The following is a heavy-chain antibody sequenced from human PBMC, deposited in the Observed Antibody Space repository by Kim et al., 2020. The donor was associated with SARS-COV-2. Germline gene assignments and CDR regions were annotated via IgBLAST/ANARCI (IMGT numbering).Heavy chain of an antibody. CDR1: GYTFTSYY. J-gene: IGHJ4*02. CDR3: ASEQRAYYYDSSGYYYGN. Sequence: ASVKVSCKASGYTFTSYYMHWVRQAPGQGLEWMGIINPSGGSTSYAQKFQGRVTMTRDTSTSTVYMELSSLRSEDTAVYYCASEQRAYYYDSSGYYYGNWGQGTLVTVSS. D-gene: IGHD3-22*01. CDR2: INPSGGST. V-gene: IGHV1-46*01.